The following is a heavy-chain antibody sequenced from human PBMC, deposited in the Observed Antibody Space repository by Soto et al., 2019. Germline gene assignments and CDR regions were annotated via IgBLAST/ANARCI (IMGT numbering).Heavy chain of an antibody. V-gene: IGHV2-70*11. Sequence: PKLVDPNQNLTLNLTFSWVLPRTSGICVSWIRQPPGNALEWLARIDWDDDKYYSTSLKTRLTISKGTSKNQVVLTMTNMDPVDTATYYCVRALVAVDGTRIGMDVWGQGT. J-gene: IGHJ6*02. CDR2: IDWDDDK. D-gene: IGHD6-19*01. CDR1: WVLPRTSGIC. CDR3: VRALVAVDGTRIGMDV.